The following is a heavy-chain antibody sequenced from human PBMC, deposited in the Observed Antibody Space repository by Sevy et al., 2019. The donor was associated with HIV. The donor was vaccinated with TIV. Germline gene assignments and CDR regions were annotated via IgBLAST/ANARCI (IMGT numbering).Heavy chain of an antibody. CDR1: GFTFSSYG. V-gene: IGHV3-33*01. CDR2: IWYDGSNK. Sequence: GGSMRLSCAASGFTFSSYGMHWVRQAPGKGLEWVAVIWYDGSNKYYADSVKGRFTISRDNSKNTLYLQMNSLRAEDTAVYYCARDLGYCSSTSCPAGYYYGMDVWGQGTTVTVSS. J-gene: IGHJ6*02. CDR3: ARDLGYCSSTSCPAGYYYGMDV. D-gene: IGHD2-2*01.